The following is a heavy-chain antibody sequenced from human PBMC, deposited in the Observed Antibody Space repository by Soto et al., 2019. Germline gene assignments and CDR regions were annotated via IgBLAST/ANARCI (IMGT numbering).Heavy chain of an antibody. CDR2: INPNGGST. CDR3: ARSGPTVTTEHGNDAFDI. CDR1: GYTFTSYY. D-gene: IGHD4-17*01. Sequence: ASVKVSCKASGYTFTSYYMHWVRQAPGQGLEWMGIINPNGGSTSYAQKFQGRVTMTRDTSTSTVYMELSSLRSEDTAVYYCARSGPTVTTEHGNDAFDIWGQGTMVTVSS. V-gene: IGHV1-46*01. J-gene: IGHJ3*02.